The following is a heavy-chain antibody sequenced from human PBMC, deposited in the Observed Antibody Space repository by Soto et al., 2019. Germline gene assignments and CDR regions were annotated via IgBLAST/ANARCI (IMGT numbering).Heavy chain of an antibody. CDR2: IYYSGST. D-gene: IGHD3-10*01. J-gene: IGHJ6*02. V-gene: IGHV4-31*03. Sequence: SETLSLTCTVSGGSISSGGYYWSWIRQHPGKGLEWIGYIYYSGSTYYNPSLKSRVTISVDTSKNQFSLKLSSVTAADTAVYYCARDRRSGWFGEGYYGMDVRGQGTTVTVSS. CDR3: ARDRRSGWFGEGYYGMDV. CDR1: GGSISSGGYY.